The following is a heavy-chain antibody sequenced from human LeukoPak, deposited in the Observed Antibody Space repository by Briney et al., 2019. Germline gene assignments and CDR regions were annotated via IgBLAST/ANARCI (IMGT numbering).Heavy chain of an antibody. CDR3: ASFLITDYGDYVAY. V-gene: IGHV3-53*04. CDR1: GFTVSSNY. J-gene: IGHJ4*02. CDR2: IYSGGST. D-gene: IGHD4-17*01. Sequence: QPGGSLRLSCAASGFTVSSNYMSWVRQAPGKGLEWVSVIYSGGSTYYADSVKGRFTISRHNSKNTLYLQMNSLRAEDTAVYYCASFLITDYGDYVAYWGQGTLVTVSS.